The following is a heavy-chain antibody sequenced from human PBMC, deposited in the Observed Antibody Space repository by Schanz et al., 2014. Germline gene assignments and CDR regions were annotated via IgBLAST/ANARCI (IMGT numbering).Heavy chain of an antibody. CDR1: GFSLDIFA. J-gene: IGHJ4*02. D-gene: IGHD3-10*01. CDR3: AKYRGYYRVSGSYRELEY. CDR2: ISGSGAST. Sequence: EVQLAESGGGLVEPGGSLRLSCATSGFSLDIFAVSWVRQAPGKGLEWVSGISGSGASTYYADSVKGRFTISRDNSKNTLYLQMNSLRPEDTAVYYCAKYRGYYRVSGSYRELEYWGQGTLVTVSS. V-gene: IGHV3-23*04.